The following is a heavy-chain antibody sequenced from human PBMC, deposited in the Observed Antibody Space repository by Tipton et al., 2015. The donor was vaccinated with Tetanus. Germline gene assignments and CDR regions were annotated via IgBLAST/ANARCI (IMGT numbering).Heavy chain of an antibody. Sequence: TLSLTCAVYGGSFSAYYWSWIRQSPGKGLEWIGEINHSGSTTYSPSFKSRVTISVDTPKNQFSLKLTSLTVADTAVYYCARDFKDIVVVVGGLSDWGQGTRVTVTS. D-gene: IGHD2-15*01. V-gene: IGHV4-34*01. CDR3: ARDFKDIVVVVGGLSD. CDR1: GGSFSAYY. J-gene: IGHJ4*02. CDR2: INHSGST.